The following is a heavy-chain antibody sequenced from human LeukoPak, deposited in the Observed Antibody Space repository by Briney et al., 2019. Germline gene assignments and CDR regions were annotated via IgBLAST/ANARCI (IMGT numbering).Heavy chain of an antibody. CDR1: GGSISTFY. D-gene: IGHD1-26*01. Sequence: SETLSLTCTVSGGSISTFYWSWIRQPPGKGLEWIGYIYYSGSTNYNPSLKSRVSISVDTSKKQVSLKLSSVTAADTAVYYCARGGIVGSRTNWFDPWGQGILVTVSS. J-gene: IGHJ5*02. V-gene: IGHV4-59*01. CDR2: IYYSGST. CDR3: ARGGIVGSRTNWFDP.